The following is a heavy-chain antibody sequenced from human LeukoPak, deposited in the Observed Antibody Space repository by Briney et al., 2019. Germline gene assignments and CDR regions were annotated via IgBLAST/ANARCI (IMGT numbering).Heavy chain of an antibody. CDR2: ISYDGSNK. CDR3: AKNLAHIAVAGSNLGPPNWFDP. CDR1: GFTFSSYA. J-gene: IGHJ5*02. Sequence: QPGGSLRLSCAASGFTFSSYAMHWVRQAPGKGLEWVTVISYDGSNKHYADSVKGRFTISRDNSKNTLYLQMNSLRAEDTAVYYCAKNLAHIAVAGSNLGPPNWFDPWGQGTLVTVSS. D-gene: IGHD6-19*01. V-gene: IGHV3-30*04.